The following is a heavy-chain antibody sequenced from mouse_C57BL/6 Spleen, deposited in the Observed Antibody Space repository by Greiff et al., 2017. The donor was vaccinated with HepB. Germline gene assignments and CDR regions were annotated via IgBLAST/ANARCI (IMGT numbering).Heavy chain of an antibody. D-gene: IGHD2-5*01. CDR3: ARSSYYSNYGGFAY. J-gene: IGHJ3*01. CDR2: ISSGGSYT. CDR1: GFTFSSYG. V-gene: IGHV5-6*01. Sequence: EVKLMESGGDLVKPGGSLKLSCAASGFTFSSYGMSWVRQTPDKRLEWVATISSGGSYTYYPDSVKGRFTISRDNAKNTLYLQMSSLKSEDTAMYYCARSSYYSNYGGFAYWGQGTLVTVSA.